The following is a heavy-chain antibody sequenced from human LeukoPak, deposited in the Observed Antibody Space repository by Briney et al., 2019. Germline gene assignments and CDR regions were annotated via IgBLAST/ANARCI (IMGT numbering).Heavy chain of an antibody. CDR3: ASHSSGWYYFDY. Sequence: PGGSLRLSCAASGFTFSSYAMSWVRQAPGKGLEWVSAISGSGGSTYYADSVKGRFTIPRDNSKNTLYLQMNSLRAEDTAVYYCASHSSGWYYFDYWGQGTLVTVSS. V-gene: IGHV3-23*01. CDR1: GFTFSSYA. J-gene: IGHJ4*02. CDR2: ISGSGGST. D-gene: IGHD6-19*01.